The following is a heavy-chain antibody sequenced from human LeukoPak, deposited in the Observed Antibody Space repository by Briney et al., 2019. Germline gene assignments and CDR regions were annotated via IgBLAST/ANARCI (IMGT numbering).Heavy chain of an antibody. Sequence: SETLSLTCTVSGDSISSYYWSWIRQPPGKGLEWIGYIYYSGSTNHNPSLKSRVTISVDTSKNQFSLKLSSVTAADTAVYYCARVVGGAVAGKGAYYYYGMDVWGQGTTVTVSS. CDR2: IYYSGST. J-gene: IGHJ6*02. D-gene: IGHD6-19*01. V-gene: IGHV4-59*01. CDR1: GDSISSYY. CDR3: ARVVGGAVAGKGAYYYYGMDV.